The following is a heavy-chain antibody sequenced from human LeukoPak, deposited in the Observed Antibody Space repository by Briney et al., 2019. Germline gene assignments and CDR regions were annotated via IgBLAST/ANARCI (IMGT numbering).Heavy chain of an antibody. Sequence: PGGSLRLSCAASGLTFSTYCMSWLRQAPGKGLEWVANIKEDGSEKYYVDSVKGRFTISRDNAKKSLYLQMNSLRAEDTAVYYCARDTGLRNTVFGHRGVYFDYWGQGTLVTVSS. D-gene: IGHD3-3*01. J-gene: IGHJ4*02. CDR1: GLTFSTYC. V-gene: IGHV3-7*05. CDR2: IKEDGSEK. CDR3: ARDTGLRNTVFGHRGVYFDY.